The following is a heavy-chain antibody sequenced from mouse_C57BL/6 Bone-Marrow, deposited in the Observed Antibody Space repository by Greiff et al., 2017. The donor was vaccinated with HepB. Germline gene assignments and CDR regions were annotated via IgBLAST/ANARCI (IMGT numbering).Heavy chain of an antibody. CDR3: ARDSDLMVTTNYYAMDY. J-gene: IGHJ4*01. V-gene: IGHV5-4*01. CDR2: ISDGGSYT. Sequence: EVKLVESGGGLVKPGGSLKLSCAASGFTFSSYAMSWVRQTPEKRLEWVATISDGGSYTYYPDNVKGRFTISRDNAKNNLYLQMSHLKSEDTAMYYCARDSDLMVTTNYYAMDYWGQGTSVTVSS. CDR1: GFTFSSYA. D-gene: IGHD2-3*01.